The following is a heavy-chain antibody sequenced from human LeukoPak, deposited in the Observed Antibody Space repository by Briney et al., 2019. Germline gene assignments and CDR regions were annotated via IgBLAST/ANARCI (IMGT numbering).Heavy chain of an antibody. Sequence: GESLKISCKGSGYSFTSYWIGWVRQMPGKGLEWMGIIYPGDSDTRYGPSFQGQVTISADKSISTAYLQWSSLKASDTAMYYCASPYYYGSGSYYDAFDIWGQGTMVTVSS. J-gene: IGHJ3*02. CDR3: ASPYYYGSGSYYDAFDI. CDR2: IYPGDSDT. D-gene: IGHD3-10*01. V-gene: IGHV5-51*01. CDR1: GYSFTSYW.